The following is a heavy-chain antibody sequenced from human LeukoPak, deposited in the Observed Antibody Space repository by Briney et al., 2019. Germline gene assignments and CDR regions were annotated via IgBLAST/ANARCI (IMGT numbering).Heavy chain of an antibody. CDR1: GYTFTDYY. CDR2: INPNSGGT. V-gene: IGHV1-2*02. J-gene: IGHJ4*02. D-gene: IGHD3-10*01. CDR3: ARDVVAYGSRKYGDF. Sequence: ASVKVSCKASGYTFTDYYMHWVRRAPGQGLEWMGWINPNSGGTNYARKFQGRVTMTGDTSISTAYMELSRLISDDTAVYYCARDVVAYGSRKYGDFWGQGTLVTVSS.